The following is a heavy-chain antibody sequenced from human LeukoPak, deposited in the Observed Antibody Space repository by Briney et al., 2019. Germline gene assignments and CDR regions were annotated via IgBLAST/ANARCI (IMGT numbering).Heavy chain of an antibody. CDR2: IIPIFGTA. CDR1: GGTISSYA. D-gene: IGHD2-2*01. CDR3: ARDRVVPAAMHYYYYGMDV. Sequence: SVKVSCKASGGTISSYAISWVRQAPGQGLEWMGGIIPIFGTANYAQKFQGRVTITADESTSTAYMELSSLRSEDTAVYYCARDRVVPAAMHYYYYGMDVWGQGTTVTVSS. J-gene: IGHJ6*02. V-gene: IGHV1-69*13.